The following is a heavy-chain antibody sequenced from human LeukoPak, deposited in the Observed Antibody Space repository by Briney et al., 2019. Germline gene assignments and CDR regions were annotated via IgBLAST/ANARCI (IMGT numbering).Heavy chain of an antibody. CDR1: GFTFSSYG. D-gene: IGHD1-26*01. CDR2: IWYDGSNK. V-gene: IGHV3-33*01. CDR3: ARAAYSGSSYDAFDI. Sequence: GGSLRLSCAASGFTFSSYGMHWVRQAPGKGLEWVAVIWYDGSNKYYADSVKGRFTISRDNSKNTLYLQMNSLRAEDTAVYYCARAAYSGSSYDAFDIRGQGTMVTVSS. J-gene: IGHJ3*02.